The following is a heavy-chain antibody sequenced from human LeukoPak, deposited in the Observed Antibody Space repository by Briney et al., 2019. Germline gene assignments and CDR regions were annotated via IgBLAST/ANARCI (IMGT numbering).Heavy chain of an antibody. V-gene: IGHV3-66*01. Sequence: GGSLRLSCAASGFTFSSYAMSWVRQAPGKGLEWVSGIYTGRTTYYADSVKGRFITSRDNSKNTLYLQMNSLSAEDTAVYYCARDGDSVWFAADYWGQGTLVTVSS. CDR2: IYTGRTT. CDR3: ARDGDSVWFAADY. J-gene: IGHJ4*02. D-gene: IGHD3-10*01. CDR1: GFTFSSYA.